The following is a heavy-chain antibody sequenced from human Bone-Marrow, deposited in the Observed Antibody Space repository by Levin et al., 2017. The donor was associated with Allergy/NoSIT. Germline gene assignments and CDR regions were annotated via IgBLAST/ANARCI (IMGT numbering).Heavy chain of an antibody. CDR1: GFTFSSYS. Sequence: GGSLRLSCAASGFTFSSYSMNWVRQAPGKGLEWVSSISSSSSYIYYADSVKGRFTISRDNAKNSLYLQMNSLRAEDTAVYYCARDEVYCSGGSCFFDYWGQGTLVTVSS. J-gene: IGHJ4*02. D-gene: IGHD2-15*01. CDR3: ARDEVYCSGGSCFFDY. CDR2: ISSSSSYI. V-gene: IGHV3-21*01.